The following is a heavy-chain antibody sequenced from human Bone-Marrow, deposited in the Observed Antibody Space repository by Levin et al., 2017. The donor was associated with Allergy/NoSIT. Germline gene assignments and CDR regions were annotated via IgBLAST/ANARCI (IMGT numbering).Heavy chain of an antibody. CDR3: AKDPLAPIAVAGGIDY. J-gene: IGHJ4*02. CDR1: GFTFSSYA. V-gene: IGHV3-23*01. D-gene: IGHD6-19*01. CDR2: ISGSGGST. Sequence: GGSLRLSCAASGFTFSSYAMSWVRQAPGKGLEWVSAISGSGGSTYYADSVKGRFTISRDNSKNTLYLQMNSLRAEDTAVYYCAKDPLAPIAVAGGIDYWGQGTLVTVSS.